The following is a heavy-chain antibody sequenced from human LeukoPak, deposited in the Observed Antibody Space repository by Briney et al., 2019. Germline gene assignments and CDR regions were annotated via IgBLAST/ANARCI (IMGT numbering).Heavy chain of an antibody. CDR2: IYTSGST. V-gene: IGHV4-4*07. CDR3: ARHTPGSFDFV. CDR1: GGSISSYY. Sequence: SSETLSLTCSVSGGSISSYYWSWIRQPAGKGLEWIGRIYTSGSTNYNPSLKSRVTISVDKSNNQFSLNLTSVTAADTAVYYCARHTPGSFDFVWGQGTLVTVSS. J-gene: IGHJ4*02. D-gene: IGHD3-9*01.